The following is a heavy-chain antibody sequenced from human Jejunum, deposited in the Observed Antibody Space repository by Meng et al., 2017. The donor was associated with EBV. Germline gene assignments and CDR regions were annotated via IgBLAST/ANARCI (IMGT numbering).Heavy chain of an antibody. J-gene: IGHJ4*02. CDR1: GYDFINSG. CDR3: ARDRSNSDY. D-gene: IGHD5-24*01. V-gene: IGHV1-18*01. CDR2: ISVYRGNT. Sequence: QVQLVQSGAEVKKPGASVKVSCKASGYDFINSGTSWVRQAPGQGLEWMGWISVYRGNTNYAQRFQDRVTLTTNTSTSTVYMELGSLTSDDTAVYYCARDRSNSDYWGQGTLVTV.